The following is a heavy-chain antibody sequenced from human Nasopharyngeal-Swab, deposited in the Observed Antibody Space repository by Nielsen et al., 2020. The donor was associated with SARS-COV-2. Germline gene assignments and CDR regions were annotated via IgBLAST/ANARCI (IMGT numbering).Heavy chain of an antibody. CDR3: ARDPSDYYYYMDV. Sequence: GGSLRLSFAVSGFTFNTCTMNWVRQAPGKGLEWVSSISSSSTYIYYADSVKGRFTISRDNVKNSLYLQMNSLRAEDTAVYYCARDPSDYYYYMDVWGKGTTVTVSS. CDR1: GFTFNTCT. J-gene: IGHJ6*03. V-gene: IGHV3-21*01. CDR2: ISSSSTYI.